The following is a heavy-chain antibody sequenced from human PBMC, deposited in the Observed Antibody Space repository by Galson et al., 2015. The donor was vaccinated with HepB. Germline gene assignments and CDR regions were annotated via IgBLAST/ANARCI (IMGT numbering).Heavy chain of an antibody. CDR2: IRSKAYGGTT. CDR1: GFTFGDYA. Sequence: SLRLSCAASGFTFGDYAMSWVRQAPGKGLEWVGFIRSKAYGGTTEYAASVKGRFTISRDDSKSIAYLQMNSLKTEDTAVYYCTRVDRLGRSYSSGYLNYWGQGTLVTVSS. J-gene: IGHJ4*02. D-gene: IGHD3-22*01. V-gene: IGHV3-49*04. CDR3: TRVDRLGRSYSSGYLNY.